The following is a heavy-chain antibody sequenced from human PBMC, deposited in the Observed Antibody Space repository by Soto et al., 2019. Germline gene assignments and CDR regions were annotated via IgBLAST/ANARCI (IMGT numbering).Heavy chain of an antibody. CDR3: ASGNQLIYKTLDY. CDR2: IYYSGST. V-gene: IGHV4-59*01. CDR1: GDSISSYY. D-gene: IGHD2-2*02. Sequence: SETLSLTSTVSGDSISSYYWSWIRQPPGKGLEWIGYIYYSGSTNYNPSLKSRVTISVDTSKNQFSLKLSSVTAADTAVYYCASGNQLIYKTLDYWGQGTLVTVSS. J-gene: IGHJ4*02.